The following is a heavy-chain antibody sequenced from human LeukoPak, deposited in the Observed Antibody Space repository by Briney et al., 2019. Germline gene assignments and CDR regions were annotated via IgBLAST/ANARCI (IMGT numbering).Heavy chain of an antibody. D-gene: IGHD6-19*01. V-gene: IGHV1-2*02. CDR1: GYTFTGYY. CDR2: INPNSGGT. J-gene: IGHJ4*02. CDR3: ARDSSGWYSY. Sequence: ASVKVSCKASGYTFTGYYMHWVRQAPGQGLEWMGWINPNSGGTNYAQKFQGRVTMTRDTSISTAYMELSRLRSDGTAVYYCARDSSGWYSYWGQGTLVTVSS.